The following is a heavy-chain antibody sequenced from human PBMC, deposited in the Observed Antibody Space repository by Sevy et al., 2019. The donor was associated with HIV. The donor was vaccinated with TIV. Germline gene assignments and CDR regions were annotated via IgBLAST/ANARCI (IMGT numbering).Heavy chain of an antibody. V-gene: IGHV6-1*01. CDR1: GDSVSSNSVV. J-gene: IGHJ4*02. D-gene: IGHD3-10*01. Sequence: SQTLSLTCAISGDSVSSNSVVWNWIRQSPSRGLEWLGRTYYRSKWYNDYALSVKSRITINPDTSKNQFSLQLNSVTPEDTAVYYCARAGYYGSGPRLYYFDYWGQGTLVTVSS. CDR2: TYYRSKWYN. CDR3: ARAGYYGSGPRLYYFDY.